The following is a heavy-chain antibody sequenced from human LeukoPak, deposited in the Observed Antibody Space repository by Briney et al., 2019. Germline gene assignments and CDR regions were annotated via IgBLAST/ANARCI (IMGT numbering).Heavy chain of an antibody. CDR1: GGSISNYY. Sequence: RASETLSLTCTVSGGSISNYYWSWIRQPPGKGLEWIGYFYNSGSTNYNPSLKSRVTISVDTSKNQFSLKLTSVTAADTAVYYCARPQNWYFDLWGRGTLVTVSS. V-gene: IGHV4-59*08. J-gene: IGHJ2*01. CDR3: ARPQNWYFDL. CDR2: FYNSGST.